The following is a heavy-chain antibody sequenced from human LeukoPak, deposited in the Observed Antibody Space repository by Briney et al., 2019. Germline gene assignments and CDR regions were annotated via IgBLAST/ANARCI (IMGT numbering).Heavy chain of an antibody. V-gene: IGHV1-2*02. CDR1: GYTFTGYY. D-gene: IGHD1-1*01. J-gene: IGHJ4*02. CDR3: ARVRGTTSAGHLDY. CDR2: ISPDSGGT. Sequence: ASVTVSCKTSGYTFTGYYIHWVRQAPGQGLELMGWISPDSGGTDYAQKFQGRVTMTRDTSISTYYMDLGRLRYDDTAMYFCARVRGTTSAGHLDYWGQGTLVTVSS.